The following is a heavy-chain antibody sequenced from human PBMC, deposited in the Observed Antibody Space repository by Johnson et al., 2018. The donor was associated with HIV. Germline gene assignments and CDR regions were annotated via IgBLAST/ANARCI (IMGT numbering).Heavy chain of an antibody. CDR2: IGTAGDT. J-gene: IGHJ3*02. CDR1: GFTFSSYD. Sequence: VQLVESGGGLVKPGGSLRLSCAASGFTFSSYDMHWVRQATGKGLEWVSAIGTAGDTYYPGSVKCRFTISRDKNTLYLQMNSLRAEDTAVYYCAREQATLFFRASGAAFNIWGRGTTVTVSS. CDR3: AREQATLFFRASGAAFNI. V-gene: IGHV3-13*01. D-gene: IGHD3-3*01.